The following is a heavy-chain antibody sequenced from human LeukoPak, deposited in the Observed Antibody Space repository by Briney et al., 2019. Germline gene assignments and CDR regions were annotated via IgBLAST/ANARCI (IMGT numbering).Heavy chain of an antibody. D-gene: IGHD6-19*01. J-gene: IGHJ4*02. CDR1: GGTFSSYA. CDR2: IIPIFGTA. V-gene: IGHV1-69*06. Sequence: AASVKVSCKASGGTFSSYAISWVRQAPGQGLEWMGGIIPIFGTANYAQKFQGRVTITADKSTSTAYMELSSLRSEDTAVYYCARVWRVGWYYFDYWGQGTLVTVSS. CDR3: ARVWRVGWYYFDY.